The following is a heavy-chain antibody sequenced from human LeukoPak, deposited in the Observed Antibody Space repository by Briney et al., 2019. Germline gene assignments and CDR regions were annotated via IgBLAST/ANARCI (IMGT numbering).Heavy chain of an antibody. CDR2: INHSGST. D-gene: IGHD3-10*01. CDR3: ARMGITMVRGFDY. J-gene: IGHJ4*02. CDR1: GGSFSGYY. Sequence: PSETLSLTCAVYGGSFSGYYWSWIRQPPGKGLEWIGEINHSGSTNYNPSLKSRVTISVDTSKNQFSLKLSSVTAADTAVYYCARMGITMVRGFDYWGQGTLVTVSS. V-gene: IGHV4-34*01.